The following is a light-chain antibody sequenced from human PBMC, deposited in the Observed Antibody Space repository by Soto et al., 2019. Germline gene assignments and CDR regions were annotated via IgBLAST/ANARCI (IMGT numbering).Light chain of an antibody. V-gene: IGKV3-15*01. CDR3: QQYYNWPPGT. CDR2: DAS. CDR1: QSVRGN. J-gene: IGKJ1*01. Sequence: DIVMTQSPATLSVSPGDRATFSCRASQSVRGNLAWYQQKPGQAPRLLIYDASTRATGIPARFSGSGSGTEFTLTISSLQSDDFAFYYCQQYYNWPPGTCGQGTKVEVK.